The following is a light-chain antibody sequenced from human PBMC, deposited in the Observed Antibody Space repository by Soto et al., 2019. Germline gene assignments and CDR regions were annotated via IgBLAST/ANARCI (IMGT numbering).Light chain of an antibody. CDR1: SGHSSYA. CDR3: QTWDTGTQIYV. J-gene: IGLJ1*01. Sequence: QLVLTQSPSASASLGASVKLTCTLSSGHSSYAIAWHQQQPEKGPRYLMKLNSDGSHRKGDGIPDRFSGSSSGAERYLTISSLQSDDEADYYCQTWDTGTQIYVFGTGTKLTVL. V-gene: IGLV4-69*01. CDR2: LNSDGSH.